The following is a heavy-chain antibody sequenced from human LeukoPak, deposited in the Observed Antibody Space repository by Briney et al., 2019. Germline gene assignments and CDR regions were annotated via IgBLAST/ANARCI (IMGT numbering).Heavy chain of an antibody. V-gene: IGHV3-21*01. CDR1: GFTFSTYS. Sequence: GGSLSLSCAASGFTFSTYSMNWVRQAPGKGLEWVSFISSSSSYIYYTDSVKGRFTISRDNARNSLYLRMNRLRAEDTAVYYCARVRDSSAYLGRPAFDIWGQGTMVTVSS. D-gene: IGHD3-22*01. CDR3: ARVRDSSAYLGRPAFDI. CDR2: ISSSSSYI. J-gene: IGHJ3*02.